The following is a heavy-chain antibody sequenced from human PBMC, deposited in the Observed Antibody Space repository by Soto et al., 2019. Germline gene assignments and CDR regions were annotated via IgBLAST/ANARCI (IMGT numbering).Heavy chain of an antibody. D-gene: IGHD2-15*01. V-gene: IGHV3-30-3*01. CDR2: ISYDGSNK. CDR3: ARTGLLHGMDV. J-gene: IGHJ6*02. CDR1: GFIFSSYA. Sequence: QVQLVESGGGVVQPGRSLRLSCAASGFIFSSYAMHWVRQAPGKGLEWVAVISYDGSNKYYADSVKGRFTISRDNSKNTLYLQMNSLRAEDTAVYYCARTGLLHGMDVCGQGTTVTVSS.